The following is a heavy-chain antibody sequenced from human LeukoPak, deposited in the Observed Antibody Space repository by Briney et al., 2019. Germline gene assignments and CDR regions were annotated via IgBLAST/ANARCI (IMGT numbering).Heavy chain of an antibody. CDR2: ISSSGSTI. Sequence: GGSLRLSCAASGFTFSSYAMSWIRQAPGKGLEWVSYISSSGSTIYYADSVKGRFTISRDNAKNSLYLQMNSLRAEDTAVYYCARDGPLWFGESHSDYWGQGTLVTVSS. J-gene: IGHJ4*02. D-gene: IGHD3-10*01. CDR3: ARDGPLWFGESHSDY. V-gene: IGHV3-11*01. CDR1: GFTFSSYA.